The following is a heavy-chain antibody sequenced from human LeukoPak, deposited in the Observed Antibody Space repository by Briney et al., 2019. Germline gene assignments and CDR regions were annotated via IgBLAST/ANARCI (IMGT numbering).Heavy chain of an antibody. J-gene: IGHJ6*03. CDR1: GFTFSSNW. CDR3: ARDGSGYYYYYMDV. CDR2: IKQDGSEK. Sequence: TGGSLRLSCPAPGFTFSSNWMSWFGQAPGKGLEWVANIKQDGSEKYYVDSVKGRFTISRDNAKNSLYLQMNSLRAEDTAVYYCARDGSGYYYYYMDVWGKGTTVTVSS. D-gene: IGHD1-1*01. V-gene: IGHV3-7*01.